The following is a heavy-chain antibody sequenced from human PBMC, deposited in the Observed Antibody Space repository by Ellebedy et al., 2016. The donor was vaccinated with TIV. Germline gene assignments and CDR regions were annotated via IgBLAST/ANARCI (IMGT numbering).Heavy chain of an antibody. V-gene: IGHV1-69*13. J-gene: IGHJ6*02. CDR1: GGTFSSYA. Sequence: SVKVSXXASGGTFSSYAISWVRQAPGQGLEWMGGIIPIFGTANYAQKFQGRVTITADESTSTAYMELRSLRSDDTAVYYCARGPDYYYYYGMDVWGQGTTVTVSS. CDR3: ARGPDYYYYYGMDV. CDR2: IIPIFGTA.